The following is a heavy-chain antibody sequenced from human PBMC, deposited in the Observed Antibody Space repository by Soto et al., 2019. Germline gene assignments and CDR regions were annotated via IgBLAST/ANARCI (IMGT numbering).Heavy chain of an antibody. CDR3: ARDLGPWGSYPNNWFDP. Sequence: ASVKVSCKASGYTFTSYGISWVRQAPGQGLEWMGWISAYNGNTNYAQKLQGRVTMTTDTSTSTAYMELRSLRSDDTAVYYCARDLGPWGSYPNNWFDPRGQGTLVTVSS. CDR1: GYTFTSYG. V-gene: IGHV1-18*01. D-gene: IGHD3-16*02. CDR2: ISAYNGNT. J-gene: IGHJ5*02.